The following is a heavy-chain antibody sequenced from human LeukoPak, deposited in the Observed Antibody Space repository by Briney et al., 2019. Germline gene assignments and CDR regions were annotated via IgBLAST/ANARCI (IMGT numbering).Heavy chain of an antibody. CDR2: MNPKTGDT. Sequence: ASVRVSCKASGYTFTGYDINWVRQATGQGLAWMGWMNPKTGDTGYAQKFQGRVNMTRKTSIDTAYMELSGLTSDDTAGYYCTRGSLSGSSRDYWGQGTLLTVSS. J-gene: IGHJ4*02. D-gene: IGHD1-26*01. V-gene: IGHV1-8*01. CDR1: GYTFTGYD. CDR3: TRGSLSGSSRDY.